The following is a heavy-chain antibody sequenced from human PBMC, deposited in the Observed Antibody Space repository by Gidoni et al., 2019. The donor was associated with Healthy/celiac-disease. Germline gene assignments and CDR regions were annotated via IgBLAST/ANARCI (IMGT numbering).Heavy chain of an antibody. J-gene: IGHJ4*02. CDR1: GYSFTSYC. Sequence: EVQLVQSGAEVKKPGESLKISCKGSGYSFTSYCIGWVRQMPGKGLEWMGIIYPGDSDTRYSPSFQGQVTISADKSISTAYLQWSSLKASDTAMYYCARKGYCSSTSCYTGGGDFDYWGQGTLVTVSS. D-gene: IGHD2-2*02. CDR2: IYPGDSDT. V-gene: IGHV5-51*01. CDR3: ARKGYCSSTSCYTGGGDFDY.